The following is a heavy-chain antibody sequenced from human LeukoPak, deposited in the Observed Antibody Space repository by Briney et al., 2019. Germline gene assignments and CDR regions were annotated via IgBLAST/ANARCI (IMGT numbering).Heavy chain of an antibody. J-gene: IGHJ4*02. CDR3: ARVRRDGYNYDY. Sequence: SQTLSLTCTVSGGSISSGGYYWSWIRQHPGKGLEWIGYIYYSGSTYYNPSLKSRVTISVDTSKNQFSLKPSSVTAADTAVYYCARVRRDGYNYDYWGQGTLVTVSS. V-gene: IGHV4-31*03. CDR2: IYYSGST. D-gene: IGHD5-24*01. CDR1: GGSISSGGYY.